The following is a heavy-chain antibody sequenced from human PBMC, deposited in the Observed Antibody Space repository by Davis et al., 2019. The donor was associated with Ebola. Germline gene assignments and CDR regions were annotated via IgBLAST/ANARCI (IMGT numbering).Heavy chain of an antibody. Sequence: SETLSLTCTVSGDSMSDYYYNWIRQPPGRGLEWIGNIYYSGTTNLNPSLKSRVTISGDTSKNQFSLKLNSVTAADTAMYYCARGVVPVTLDGMDVWGQGTTVTVSS. CDR3: ARGVVPVTLDGMDV. V-gene: IGHV4-59*01. J-gene: IGHJ6*02. D-gene: IGHD2-15*01. CDR2: IYYSGTT. CDR1: GDSMSDYY.